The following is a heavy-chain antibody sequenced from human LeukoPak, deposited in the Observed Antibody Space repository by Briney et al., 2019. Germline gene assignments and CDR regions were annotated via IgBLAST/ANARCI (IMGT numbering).Heavy chain of an antibody. CDR2: IYYSGST. CDR3: ARDYDSSGYYDY. CDR1: GGSVSSGRFY. Sequence: SETLSLTCSVSGGSVSSGRFYWTWIRQPPGKGLEWIGYIYYSGSTNYNPSLKSRVTISVDTSKNQFSLKLSSVTAADTAVYYCARDYDSSGYYDYWGQGTLVTVSS. J-gene: IGHJ4*02. V-gene: IGHV4-61*01. D-gene: IGHD3-22*01.